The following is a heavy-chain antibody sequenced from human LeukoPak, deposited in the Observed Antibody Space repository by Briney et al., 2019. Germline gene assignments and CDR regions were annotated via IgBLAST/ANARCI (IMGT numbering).Heavy chain of an antibody. CDR3: AKRVGLLWFGEYGYYFDY. D-gene: IGHD3-10*01. CDR1: GFTFSSYA. V-gene: IGHV3-23*01. J-gene: IGHJ4*02. Sequence: GGSLRLSCAASGFTFSSYAMSWVHQAPGKGLEWVSAISGSGGSTYYADSVKGRFTISRDNSKNTLYLQMNSLRAEDTAVYYCAKRVGLLWFGEYGYYFDYWGQGTLVTVSS. CDR2: ISGSGGST.